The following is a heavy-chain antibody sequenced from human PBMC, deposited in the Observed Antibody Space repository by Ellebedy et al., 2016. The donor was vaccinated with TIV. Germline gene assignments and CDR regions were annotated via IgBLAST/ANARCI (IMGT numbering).Heavy chain of an antibody. V-gene: IGHV3-74*01. Sequence: PGGSLRLSCAASGFTFSSYWMHWVRQAPGKGLVWVSRINTDDGSTSYAESVKGRFTISRDNANNTLYLQRNSLRAEDTDVYYCAIRYCTITGCSFDYWGQGTLVTVSS. CDR2: INTDDGST. CDR3: AIRYCTITGCSFDY. D-gene: IGHD2-2*01. CDR1: GFTFSSYW. J-gene: IGHJ4*02.